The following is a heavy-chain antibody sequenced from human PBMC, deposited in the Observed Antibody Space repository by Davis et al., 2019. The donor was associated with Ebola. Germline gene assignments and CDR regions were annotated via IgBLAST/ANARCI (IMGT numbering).Heavy chain of an antibody. CDR2: ISSSSIYI. J-gene: IGHJ3*02. Sequence: PGGSLRLSCAASGFTFSSYSMNWVRQAPGKGLEWVSSISSSSIYIYYADSVKGRFTISRDNAKNSLYLQMNSLRAEDTAVYYCARDYYDNSGDGFDIWGQGTMVTVSS. D-gene: IGHD3-22*01. V-gene: IGHV3-21*01. CDR3: ARDYYDNSGDGFDI. CDR1: GFTFSSYS.